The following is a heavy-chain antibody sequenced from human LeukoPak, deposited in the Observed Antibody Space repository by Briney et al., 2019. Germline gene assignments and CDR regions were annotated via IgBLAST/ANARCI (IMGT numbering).Heavy chain of an antibody. D-gene: IGHD1-20*01. J-gene: IGHJ4*02. CDR2: IIPIFGTA. V-gene: IGHV1-69*13. CDR3: ARCGVTGTDY. CDR1: GGTFSSYA. Sequence: GASVKVSCKASGGTFSSYAISWVRQAPGQGLEWMGRIIPIFGTANYAQKCQGRVTITADESTSTAYMELSSLRSEDTDVYYCARCGVTGTDYWGQGTLVTVSS.